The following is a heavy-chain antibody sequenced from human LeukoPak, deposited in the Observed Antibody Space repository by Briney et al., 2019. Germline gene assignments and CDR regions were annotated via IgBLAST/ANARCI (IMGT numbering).Heavy chain of an antibody. J-gene: IGHJ5*02. D-gene: IGHD6-13*01. CDR3: ARDTHSSSWYWFDP. V-gene: IGHV1-18*01. CDR1: GYTFTSYG. CDR2: ISAYNGNT. Sequence: GASVKVSFKASGYTFTSYGISWVRQAPGQGLEWMGWISAYNGNTNYAQKLQGRVTMTTDTSTSTAYMELRSLRSDDTAVYYCARDTHSSSWYWFDPWGQGTLVTVSS.